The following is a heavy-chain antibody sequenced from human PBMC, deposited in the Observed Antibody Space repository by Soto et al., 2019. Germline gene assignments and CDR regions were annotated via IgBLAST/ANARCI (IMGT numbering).Heavy chain of an antibody. CDR3: AREYTEAVAGPTPYYFDY. D-gene: IGHD6-19*01. CDR1: GDSISSYY. V-gene: IGHV4-4*07. Sequence: QVQLQESGPGLVKPSETLSLTCTVSGDSISSYYWSWIRQPAGKGLEWIGRIYTSGDTNYNPSLKSRVTMSVDTSKNQFSLKLSSVTAAATAVFYCAREYTEAVAGPTPYYFDYWGQGTLVTVSS. CDR2: IYTSGDT. J-gene: IGHJ4*02.